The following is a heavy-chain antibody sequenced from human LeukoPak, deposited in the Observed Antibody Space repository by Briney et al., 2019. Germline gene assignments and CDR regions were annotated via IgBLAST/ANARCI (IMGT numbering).Heavy chain of an antibody. J-gene: IGHJ4*02. V-gene: IGHV4-39*07. D-gene: IGHD3-22*01. CDR1: GGSISSSSYY. CDR2: IYYSGST. Sequence: SETLSLTCTVSGGSISSSSYYWGWIRQPPGKGLEWIGSIYYSGSTNYNPSLKSRVTISVDTSKNQFSLKLSSVTAADTAVYYCARGPHINSSGPQPTRAYFDYWGQGTLVTVSS. CDR3: ARGPHINSSGPQPTRAYFDY.